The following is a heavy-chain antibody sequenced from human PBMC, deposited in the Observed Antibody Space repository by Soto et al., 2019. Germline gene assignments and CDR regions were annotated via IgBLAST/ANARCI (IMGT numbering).Heavy chain of an antibody. J-gene: IGHJ2*01. Sequence: EVQLLESGGGLARPGGSLRLSCDASGFTFSDYAMTWVRQAPGKGLEWVATISATGGNIEYTDSLKGRFTISRDNSKNTLYLQLNGLTSDDTAVHYCAKVAGGLGYFDLWGRGTLVTVSS. CDR2: ISATGGNI. V-gene: IGHV3-23*01. CDR1: GFTFSDYA. CDR3: AKVAGGLGYFDL. D-gene: IGHD3-16*01.